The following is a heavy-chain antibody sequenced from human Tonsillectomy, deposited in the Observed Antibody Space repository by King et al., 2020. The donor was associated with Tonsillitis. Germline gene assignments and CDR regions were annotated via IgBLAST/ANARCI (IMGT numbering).Heavy chain of an antibody. Sequence: VQLQQWGAGLLKPSETLSLTCAVYGGSFSGYYWSWIRQPPGKGLEWIGEINHSGSTNSNPSLKSRVPISVAPSKNQSSLKLSSVTAADTAGYYCARGGYPKVRTFMSYYMDVWGKGTTVTVSS. CDR2: INHSGST. CDR3: ARGGYPKVRTFMSYYMDV. CDR1: GGSFSGYY. D-gene: IGHD3-10*01. V-gene: IGHV4-34*01. J-gene: IGHJ6*03.